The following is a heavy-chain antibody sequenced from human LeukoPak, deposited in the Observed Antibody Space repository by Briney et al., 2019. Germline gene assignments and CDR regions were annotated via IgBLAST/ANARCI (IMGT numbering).Heavy chain of an antibody. V-gene: IGHV3-23*01. CDR3: AKLSDY. CDR1: GFTFDDYA. Sequence: PGGSLRLSCAASGFTFDDYAMHWVRQAPGKGLEWVSTISDSGGRSYYADSVKGRFTISRDNSKNTLYLQMNSLRAEDTAVYYCAKLSDYWGQGTLVTVSS. CDR2: ISDSGGRS. J-gene: IGHJ4*02.